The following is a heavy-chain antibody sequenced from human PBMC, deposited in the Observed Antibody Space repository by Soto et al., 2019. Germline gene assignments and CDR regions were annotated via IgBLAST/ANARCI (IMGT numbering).Heavy chain of an antibody. CDR3: AKGYRGSDLSYDY. D-gene: IGHD1-26*01. CDR1: GFTFSSYA. V-gene: IGHV3-23*01. Sequence: EVQLLESGGGLVQPGGSLRLSCAASGFTFSSYAMSWVRQAPGKGLEWVSAISGSGGSTYYADSVKGRFTISRDNSKNTVYLQMNSLRAEDTAVYYFAKGYRGSDLSYDYWGPGNLVTVSS. CDR2: ISGSGGST. J-gene: IGHJ4*02.